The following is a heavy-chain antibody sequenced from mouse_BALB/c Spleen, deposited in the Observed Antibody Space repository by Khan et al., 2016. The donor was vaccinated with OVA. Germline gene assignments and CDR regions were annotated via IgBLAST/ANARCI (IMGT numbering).Heavy chain of an antibody. CDR3: AREGAYYRSDGWFSY. CDR1: GYTSTTYT. J-gene: IGHJ3*01. V-gene: IGHV1-4*01. D-gene: IGHD2-14*01. Sequence: QVQLKESGAELARPGASVKMSCKASGYTSTTYTMHWVKQRPGQGLEWIGYINPSNGYTNYNQKFKDKSTLTADKSSSTAYMQLSSLTSDYSAVYYCAREGAYYRSDGWFSYWGQGTLVTVSA. CDR2: INPSNGYT.